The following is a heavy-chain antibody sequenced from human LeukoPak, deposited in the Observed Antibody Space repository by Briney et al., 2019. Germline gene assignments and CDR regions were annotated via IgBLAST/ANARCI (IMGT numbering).Heavy chain of an antibody. CDR3: ARDPIAAAGRPSGAFDI. J-gene: IGHJ3*02. CDR2: TYYRSKWYN. V-gene: IGHV6-1*01. Sequence: SQTLSLTCAISGDSFSSNSAAWNWIRQSPSRGLEWLGRTYYRSKWYNDYAVSVKSRITINPDTSKNQFSLQLNSVTPEDTAVYYCARDPIAAAGRPSGAFDIWGQGTMVTVSS. D-gene: IGHD6-13*01. CDR1: GDSFSSNSAA.